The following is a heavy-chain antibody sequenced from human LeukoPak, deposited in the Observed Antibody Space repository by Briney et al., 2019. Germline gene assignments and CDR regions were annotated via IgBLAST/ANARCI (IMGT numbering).Heavy chain of an antibody. V-gene: IGHV4-34*01. Sequence: SETLSLTCAVYGGSFSGYYWSWIRQPPGKGLEWIGEINHSGSTNYNPSLKSRVTISVDTSKNQFSLKLSSVTAADTAAYYCARGGVGDIVVVPAAEPSFDYWGQGTLVTVSS. CDR2: INHSGST. CDR3: ARGGVGDIVVVPAAEPSFDY. D-gene: IGHD2-2*01. CDR1: GGSFSGYY. J-gene: IGHJ4*02.